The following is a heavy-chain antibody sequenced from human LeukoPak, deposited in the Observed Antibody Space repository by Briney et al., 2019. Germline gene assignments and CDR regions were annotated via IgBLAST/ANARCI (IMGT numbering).Heavy chain of an antibody. CDR2: IKHDGSEK. Sequence: GGSLRLSCAASGFTFSSYWMSWVRQAPGKGLEWVANIKHDGSEKYYVDSVKGRFTISRDNSRNMLYLQMNSLRAEDTAVYYCAKDRRNFDLWGRGTLVTVYS. CDR3: AKDRRNFDL. CDR1: GFTFSSYW. J-gene: IGHJ2*01. V-gene: IGHV3-7*03.